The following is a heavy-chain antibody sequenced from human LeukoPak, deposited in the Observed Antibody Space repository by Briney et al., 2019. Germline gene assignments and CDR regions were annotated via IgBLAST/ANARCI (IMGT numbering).Heavy chain of an antibody. CDR2: ISSSSSYI. D-gene: IGHD6-19*01. V-gene: IGHV3-21*01. Sequence: GGSLRLSCAASGFTFSSYSMNWVRQAPGKGLEWVSSISSSSSYIYYADSVKGRFTISRDNAKNSLYLQMNSLRAEDTAVYYCATASTALRYSSGWYDPPLEDVWAKGTTVPVPS. CDR3: ATASTALRYSSGWYDPPLEDV. CDR1: GFTFSSYS. J-gene: IGHJ6*04.